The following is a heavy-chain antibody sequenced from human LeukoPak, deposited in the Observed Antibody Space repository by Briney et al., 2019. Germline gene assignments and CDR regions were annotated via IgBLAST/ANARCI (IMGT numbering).Heavy chain of an antibody. CDR3: AREDVRNSAYYDNWFGP. D-gene: IGHD3-22*01. Sequence: GGSLRLSCAASGFTFSSYAMHWVRQAPGKGLEWMAVISSDGSNKYYADSVQGRFTISRDNSKNTLYLQMNSLRVEDTGVYYCAREDVRNSAYYDNWFGPWGQGTLVTVSS. CDR2: ISSDGSNK. CDR1: GFTFSSYA. V-gene: IGHV3-30-3*01. J-gene: IGHJ5*02.